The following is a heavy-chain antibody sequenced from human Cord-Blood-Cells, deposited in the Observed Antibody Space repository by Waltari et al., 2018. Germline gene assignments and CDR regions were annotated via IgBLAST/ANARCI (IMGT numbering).Heavy chain of an antibody. J-gene: IGHJ3*02. Sequence: EVQLVESGGGLVQPGGSLRLSCAASAFTLSSYWMRWVRQAPGKGLEWVANIKQDGSEKYYVDSVKGRFTISRDNAKNSLYLQMNSLRAEDTAVYYCARLRQLVDAFDIWGQGTMVTVSS. D-gene: IGHD6-6*01. CDR2: IKQDGSEK. V-gene: IGHV3-7*01. CDR1: AFTLSSYW. CDR3: ARLRQLVDAFDI.